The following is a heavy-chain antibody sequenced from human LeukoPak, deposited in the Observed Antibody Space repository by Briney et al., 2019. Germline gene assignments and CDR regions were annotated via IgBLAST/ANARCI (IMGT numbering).Heavy chain of an antibody. CDR1: GFTFSNSG. Sequence: PGGSLRLSCATSGFTFSNSGMSWVRQAPGKGLEWVSAISDGGYTTHYADFVKGRFTISRDNSHNTLYLQVNSLRAEDTAVYYCAKRGRGDVFDIWGQGTMATVSS. V-gene: IGHV3-23*01. CDR3: AKRGRGDVFDI. D-gene: IGHD1-26*01. CDR2: ISDGGYTT. J-gene: IGHJ3*02.